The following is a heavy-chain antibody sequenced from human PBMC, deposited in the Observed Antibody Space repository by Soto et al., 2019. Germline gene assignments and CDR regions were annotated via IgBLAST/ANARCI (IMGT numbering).Heavy chain of an antibody. CDR3: ARDGVRGVITVYNYYAMAV. CDR1: GGSISSRNW. D-gene: IGHD3-10*01. Sequence: QVQLQESGPGLVKSSGTLSLTCAVSGGSISSRNWWTWVRQPPGKGLEWIGEIYHSGSTNYNPSPASRRILPLDKSTTQFALKLSSVTAADTAVYYCARDGVRGVITVYNYYAMAVWGHGTTVTVSS. CDR2: IYHSGST. V-gene: IGHV4-4*02. J-gene: IGHJ6*02.